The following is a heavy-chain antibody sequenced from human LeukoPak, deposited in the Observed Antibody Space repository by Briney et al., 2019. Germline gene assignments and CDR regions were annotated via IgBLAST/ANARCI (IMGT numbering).Heavy chain of an antibody. Sequence: SETLSLTCTVSRGSISPNYWTWIRQPPGKGLEWIGYIYYIGSTNYNPSLKSRVTISLDTSRNQFSLRLSSATAADTAVYYCARLLDYDSSGYPDTFDIWGQGTMVTVSS. V-gene: IGHV4-59*01. CDR2: IYYIGST. D-gene: IGHD3-22*01. J-gene: IGHJ3*02. CDR3: ARLLDYDSSGYPDTFDI. CDR1: RGSISPNY.